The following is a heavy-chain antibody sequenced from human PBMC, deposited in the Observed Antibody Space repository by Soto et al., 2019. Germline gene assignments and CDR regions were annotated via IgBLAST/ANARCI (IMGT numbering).Heavy chain of an antibody. CDR3: ARSSGWYYVDY. D-gene: IGHD3-22*01. CDR2: INAGNGNT. J-gene: IGHJ4*02. Sequence: ASVKVSCKASGYTFTGYGIHWVRQAPGQRLEWMGWINAGNGNTKYSQKFQGRVTITRDTSASTAYMELSSLRSEDTAVYYCARSSGWYYVDYWGQGTRVTVSS. V-gene: IGHV1-3*01. CDR1: GYTFTGYG.